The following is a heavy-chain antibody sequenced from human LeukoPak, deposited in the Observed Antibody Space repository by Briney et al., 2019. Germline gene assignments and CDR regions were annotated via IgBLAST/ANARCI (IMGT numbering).Heavy chain of an antibody. D-gene: IGHD1-1*01. V-gene: IGHV4-59*01. Sequence: SETLSLTCTVSGGSISNYYWSWIRQPPGKGLGWIGYIYYSGSTNYNPSLKSRLTISVDTSKNQFSLKLSSVTAADTAVYYCARDSTTGLLGYWGQGTLVTVSS. J-gene: IGHJ4*02. CDR1: GGSISNYY. CDR2: IYYSGST. CDR3: ARDSTTGLLGY.